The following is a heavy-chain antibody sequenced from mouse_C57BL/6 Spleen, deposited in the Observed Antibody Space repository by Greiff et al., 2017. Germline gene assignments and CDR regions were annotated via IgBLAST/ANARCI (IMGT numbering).Heavy chain of an antibody. CDR1: GFTFTDYY. CDR3: ARYREDYAMDY. CDR2: IRNKANGYTT. Sequence: EVQVVESGGGLVQPGGSLSLSCAASGFTFTDYYMSWVRQPPGKALEWLGFIRNKANGYTTEYSASVKGRFTISRDNSQSILYLQMNALRAEDSATYYCARYREDYAMDYWGQGTAVTGSS. J-gene: IGHJ4*01. V-gene: IGHV7-3*01.